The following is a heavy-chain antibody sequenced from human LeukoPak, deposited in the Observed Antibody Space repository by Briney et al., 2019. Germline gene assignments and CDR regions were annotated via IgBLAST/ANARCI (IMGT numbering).Heavy chain of an antibody. V-gene: IGHV4-31*03. J-gene: IGHJ6*02. Sequence: PSQTLSLTCTVSGGSISSGGYYWSWQPQHQGLGLEWIGYIYDSGSTYYDPSIKSRVTISAHTSKNQSSSKLSSLTAADTAVYYCARDRAAVAGQQAYYYYGMDVWGQGTTVTVSS. CDR1: GGSISSGGYY. D-gene: IGHD6-19*01. CDR3: ARDRAAVAGQQAYYYYGMDV. CDR2: IYDSGST.